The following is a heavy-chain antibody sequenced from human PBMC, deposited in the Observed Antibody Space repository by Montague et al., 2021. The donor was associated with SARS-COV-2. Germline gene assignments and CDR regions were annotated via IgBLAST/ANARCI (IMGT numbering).Heavy chain of an antibody. V-gene: IGHV3-30*04. CDR2: ISYDGSNK. CDR1: GFPFSTYP. CDR3: AREINEQQLYGMDV. Sequence: SLRLSCAASGFPFSTYPMHWVRQAPGKGLKWVAVISYDGSNKYYADSVRGQFTISRDNSKNTLSLQMNSLRAEDTAVYYCAREINEQQLYGMDVWGQGTTVTVS. J-gene: IGHJ6*02. D-gene: IGHD6-13*01.